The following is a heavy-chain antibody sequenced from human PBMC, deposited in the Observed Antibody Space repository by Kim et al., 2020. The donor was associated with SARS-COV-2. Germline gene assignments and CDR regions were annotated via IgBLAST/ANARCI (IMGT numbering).Heavy chain of an antibody. D-gene: IGHD2-15*01. CDR2: IHSHRNT. V-gene: IGHV4-39*01. Sequence: SETLSLTCSVSGESISDSFYFWGWVRQAPGAGLEWIATIHSHRNTFYNPSLKSRVDVSVDMSTNQFSLRLHSVSAADTAVYFCARHAVLKSAFDLWGQGTLVTFAS. CDR1: GESISDSFYF. CDR3: ARHAVLKSAFDL. J-gene: IGHJ4*02.